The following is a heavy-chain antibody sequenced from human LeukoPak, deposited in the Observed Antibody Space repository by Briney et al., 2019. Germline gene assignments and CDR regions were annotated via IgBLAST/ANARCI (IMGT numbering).Heavy chain of an antibody. Sequence: QSGGSLRLSCIASGFTLSPYWMTWVRQAPGRELEWVANIKQDGSENYSVDSVKGRFTISRDNAKNSLFLRMNSLRADDTAVYYCARGRPDYYGSGTFYPYFYGLDVWGQGTSVTVSS. J-gene: IGHJ6*02. CDR3: ARGRPDYYGSGTFYPYFYGLDV. V-gene: IGHV3-7*01. CDR2: IKQDGSEN. CDR1: GFTLSPYW. D-gene: IGHD3-10*01.